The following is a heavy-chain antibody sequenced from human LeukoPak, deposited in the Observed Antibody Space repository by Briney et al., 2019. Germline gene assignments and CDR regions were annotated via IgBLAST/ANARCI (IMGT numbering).Heavy chain of an antibody. Sequence: GGSLRLSCAASGFTFSSYWMHWVRQAPGKGLVWVSRINNDESSTNSADSVKGRFTISRDNAKNTLYLQMNSLRAEDTAVYYCARGMRDYWGQGTLVTVSS. V-gene: IGHV3-74*01. CDR1: GFTFSSYW. CDR2: INNDESST. J-gene: IGHJ4*02. CDR3: ARGMRDY.